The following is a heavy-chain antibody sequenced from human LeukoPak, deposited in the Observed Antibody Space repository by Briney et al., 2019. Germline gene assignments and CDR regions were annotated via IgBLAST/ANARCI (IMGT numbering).Heavy chain of an antibody. D-gene: IGHD3-9*01. CDR2: IRSKAYGGTT. CDR3: TLSKYYDILTGFTFDY. Sequence: GGSLRLSCTASGFTFGDYAMSWFRQAPGKGLEWVGFIRSKAYGGTTEYAASVKGRFTISRDDPKSIAYLQMNSLKTEDTAVYYCTLSKYYDILTGFTFDYWGQGTLVTVSS. J-gene: IGHJ4*02. V-gene: IGHV3-49*03. CDR1: GFTFGDYA.